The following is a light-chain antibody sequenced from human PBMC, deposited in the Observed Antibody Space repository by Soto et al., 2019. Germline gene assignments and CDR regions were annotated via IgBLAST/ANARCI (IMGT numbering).Light chain of an antibody. CDR2: GAS. Sequence: IVMTQSPATLSVSPGEGATLSCRASQSVSSDLAWYQQKPGQTPRLLIYGASARAPGIPARFSGSGSGTEFTLTISGLQSEDFAVYYCQQYNIWPPWTFGQGTKVDIK. CDR3: QQYNIWPPWT. V-gene: IGKV3-15*01. J-gene: IGKJ1*01. CDR1: QSVSSD.